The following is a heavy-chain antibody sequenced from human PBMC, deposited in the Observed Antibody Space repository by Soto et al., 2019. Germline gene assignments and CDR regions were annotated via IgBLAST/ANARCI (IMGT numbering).Heavy chain of an antibody. CDR1: GFTVSSNY. Sequence: GGSLRLSCAASGFTVSSNYMSWVRQAPGKGLEWVSVIYSGGSTYYADSVKGRFTISRDNSKNTLYLQMNSLRAEDTAVYYCARFSGGYDHRHFDYWGQGTLVTVSS. V-gene: IGHV3-66*01. CDR2: IYSGGST. D-gene: IGHD5-12*01. CDR3: ARFSGGYDHRHFDY. J-gene: IGHJ4*02.